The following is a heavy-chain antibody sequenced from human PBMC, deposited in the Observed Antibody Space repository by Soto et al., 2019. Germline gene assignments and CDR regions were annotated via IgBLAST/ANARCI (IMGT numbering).Heavy chain of an antibody. V-gene: IGHV1-3*01. Sequence: GASVKVSCKASGYTFTSYAMHWVRQAPGQRLEWMGWINAGNGNTKYSQKFQGRVTITRDTSASTAYMELSSLRSEDTAVYYCARDGFLEWTGGGSYMDVWGKGTTVTVSS. CDR1: GYTFTSYA. J-gene: IGHJ6*03. CDR2: INAGNGNT. CDR3: ARDGFLEWTGGGSYMDV. D-gene: IGHD3-3*01.